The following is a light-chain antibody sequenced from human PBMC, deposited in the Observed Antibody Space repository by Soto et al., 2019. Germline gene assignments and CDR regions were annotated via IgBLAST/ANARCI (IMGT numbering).Light chain of an antibody. CDR3: QQSYSTPLT. V-gene: IGKV1-39*01. CDR2: AAS. CDR1: QSIASY. Sequence: DIQMTQSPSSLSASVGDRVTIACRTSQSIASYLNWYQQKPGKAPKLLIYAASDLQSGVPSTFSGFGSGEDFTLTISSLQTEDFATYYCQQSYSTPLTVGQGTKLEIK. J-gene: IGKJ2*01.